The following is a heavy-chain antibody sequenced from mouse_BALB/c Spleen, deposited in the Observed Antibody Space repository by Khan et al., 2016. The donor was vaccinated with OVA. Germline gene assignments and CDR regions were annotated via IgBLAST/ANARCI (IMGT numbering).Heavy chain of an antibody. CDR1: GFTFTSYG. CDR2: ISSDSNTI. J-gene: IGHJ2*01. V-gene: IGHV5-17*02. D-gene: IGHD1-1*01. CDR3: ATSYFYGYYFDY. Sequence: EVELVESGGDLVKPGGSLKLSCAASGFTFTSYGMHWIRQAPEKGLEWVAYISSDSNTIYYADTVKGRFTISRDNPKNTLFLQMTSLRSGDTAMYFCATSYFYGYYFDYWGQGTTLTVAS.